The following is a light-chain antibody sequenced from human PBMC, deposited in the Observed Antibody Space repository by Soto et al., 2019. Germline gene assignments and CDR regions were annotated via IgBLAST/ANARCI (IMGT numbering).Light chain of an antibody. CDR1: QSVSSSY. Sequence: EIVLTQSPGTLSLSPGERATLSCRASQSVSSSYLAWYHPKPGQTPSRLIYGASSRATGIPDRFIGSGSGTDFTLTITRLEPDDFAVYYCQQYGSSPLITFGQGTRLEIK. V-gene: IGKV3-20*01. CDR3: QQYGSSPLIT. J-gene: IGKJ5*01. CDR2: GAS.